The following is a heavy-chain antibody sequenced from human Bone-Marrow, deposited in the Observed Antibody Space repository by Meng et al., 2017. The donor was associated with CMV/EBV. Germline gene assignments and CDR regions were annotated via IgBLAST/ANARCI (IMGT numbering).Heavy chain of an antibody. CDR1: GYTFTGYY. Sequence: ASVKVSCKASGYTFTGYYMHWVRQAPGQGLEWMGWINPNSGGTNDAQKFQGRVTMTRDTSISTAYMELSRLRSDDTAVYYCASWSRSIFGVVIHYEFWGMDVWGQGTTVTVSS. V-gene: IGHV1-2*02. CDR3: ASWSRSIFGVVIHYEFWGMDV. D-gene: IGHD3-3*01. J-gene: IGHJ6*02. CDR2: INPNSGGT.